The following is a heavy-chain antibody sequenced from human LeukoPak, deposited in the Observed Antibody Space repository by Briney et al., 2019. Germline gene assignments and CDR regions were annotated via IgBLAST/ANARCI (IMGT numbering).Heavy chain of an antibody. D-gene: IGHD3/OR15-3a*01. CDR3: ASRPFLYDFRSYFDN. CDR2: MKQSGTP. V-gene: IGHV4-34*01. J-gene: IGHJ4*02. Sequence: SETLSLTCAVYGGSFSAFHWNWIRQSPAKGLEWLGEMKQSGTPRYNPSLQSRVTISVDKSKNQFSLNVRSVPAADTAAYYCASRPFLYDFRSYFDNWAQGTLVTVSS. CDR1: GGSFSAFH.